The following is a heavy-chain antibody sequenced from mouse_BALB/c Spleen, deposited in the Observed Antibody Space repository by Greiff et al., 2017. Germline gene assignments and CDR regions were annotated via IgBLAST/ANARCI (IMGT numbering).Heavy chain of an antibody. J-gene: IGHJ1*01. CDR2: IYPGGGYT. D-gene: IGHD1-1*02. CDR3: ARTRWDYWYFDV. CDR1: GYTFTNYW. Sequence: QVQLQQSGAELVRPGTSVKISCKASGYTFTNYWLGWVKQRPGHGLEWIGDIYPGGGYTNYNEKFKGKTTLTADTSSSTAYMQLSSLTSEDSAVYFCARTRWDYWYFDVWGAGTTVTVSS. V-gene: IGHV1-63*02.